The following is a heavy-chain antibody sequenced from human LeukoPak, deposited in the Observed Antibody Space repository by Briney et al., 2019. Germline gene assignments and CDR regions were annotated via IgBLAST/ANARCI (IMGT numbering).Heavy chain of an antibody. CDR3: ARTQADFWSGYFSGRFDP. CDR1: GFTFDDYG. V-gene: IGHV3-20*04. CDR2: INWNGGST. Sequence: GGSLRLSCAASGFTFDDYGMSWVRQAPGKGLEWVSGINWNGGSTGYADSVKGRFTISRDNAKNSLYLQMNSLRAEDTALYYCARTQADFWSGYFSGRFDPWGQGTLVIVSS. D-gene: IGHD3-3*01. J-gene: IGHJ5*02.